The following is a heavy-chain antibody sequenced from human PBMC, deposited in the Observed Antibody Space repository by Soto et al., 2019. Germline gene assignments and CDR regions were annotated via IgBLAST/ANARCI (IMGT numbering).Heavy chain of an antibody. CDR3: ARYDGDYGFYFDY. Sequence: SETLSLTCTVSGGSISSGGYYWSWTRQHPGKGLEWIGYIYYSGSTYYNPSLKSRVTISVGTSRNQFSLKLSSVTAADTAVYYCARYDGDYGFYFDYWGQGTLVTVSS. J-gene: IGHJ4*02. D-gene: IGHD4-17*01. CDR1: GGSISSGGYY. V-gene: IGHV4-31*03. CDR2: IYYSGST.